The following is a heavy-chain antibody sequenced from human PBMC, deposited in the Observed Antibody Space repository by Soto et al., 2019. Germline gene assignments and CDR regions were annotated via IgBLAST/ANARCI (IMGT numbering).Heavy chain of an antibody. D-gene: IGHD5-12*01. CDR3: AREIRPRNMATIRSRLGLDV. J-gene: IGHJ6*02. CDR1: GFTFSSYS. CDR2: ISSSSSYI. Sequence: GGSLRLSCAASGFTFSSYSMNWVRQAPGKGLEWVSSISSSSSYIYYADSVKGRFTISRDNAKNSLYLQMNSLRAEDTAVYYCAREIRPRNMATIRSRLGLDVWGQGTTVPVSS. V-gene: IGHV3-21*01.